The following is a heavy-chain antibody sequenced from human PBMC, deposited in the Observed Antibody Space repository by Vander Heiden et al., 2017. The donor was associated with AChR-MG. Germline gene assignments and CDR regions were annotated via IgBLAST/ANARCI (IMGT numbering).Heavy chain of an antibody. CDR2: ISWNSGSI. Sequence: EVQLVESGGGLVQPGRSLRLSCAASGFTFDDYAMHWVRQAPGKGLEWVSGISWNSGSIGYADSVKGRFTISRDNAKNSLYLQMNSLRAEDTALYYCAKGAHWAPFYGDYVCAFDIWGQGTMVTVFS. D-gene: IGHD4-17*01. CDR1: GFTFDDYA. J-gene: IGHJ3*02. V-gene: IGHV3-9*01. CDR3: AKGAHWAPFYGDYVCAFDI.